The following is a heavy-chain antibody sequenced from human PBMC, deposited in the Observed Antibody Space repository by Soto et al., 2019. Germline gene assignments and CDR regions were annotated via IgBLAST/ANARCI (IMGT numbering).Heavy chain of an antibody. V-gene: IGHV3-48*02. CDR3: ARGFNGAVAGFYYYYGMDV. Sequence: GGSLRLSCAASGFTFSSYSMNWVRQAPGKGLEWVSYISSSSGTIYYADSVKGRFTISRDNAKNSLYLQMNSLRDEDTAVYYCARGFNGAVAGFYYYYGMDVWGQGTTVTVSS. CDR1: GFTFSSYS. CDR2: ISSSSGTI. D-gene: IGHD6-19*01. J-gene: IGHJ6*02.